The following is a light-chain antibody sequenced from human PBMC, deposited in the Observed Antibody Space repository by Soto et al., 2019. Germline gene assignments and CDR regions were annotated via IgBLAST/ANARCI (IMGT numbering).Light chain of an antibody. CDR3: QQYTSFSPT. J-gene: IGKJ1*01. Sequence: GERVTVTGRASQTVHNWLAWYQQKAGKAPKLLIFDASNLESGVPSRFSGSGSGTKFTLTISSLHPDDFATYYCQQYTSFSPTFGHRTNVDI. V-gene: IGKV1-5*01. CDR1: QTVHNW. CDR2: DAS.